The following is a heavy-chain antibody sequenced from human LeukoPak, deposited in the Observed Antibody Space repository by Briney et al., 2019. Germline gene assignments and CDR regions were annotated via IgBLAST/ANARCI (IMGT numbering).Heavy chain of an antibody. CDR3: ARGDYGSGYYFDY. CDR1: GFTFSSYE. Sequence: GGSLRLSCAASGFTFSSYEMNWVRQAPGKGLEWVSYISSSGSTIYYADSVKGRFTISRGNAKNSLYLQMNSLRAEDTAVYYCARGDYGSGYYFDYWGQGTLVTVSS. V-gene: IGHV3-48*03. D-gene: IGHD3-10*01. J-gene: IGHJ4*02. CDR2: ISSSGSTI.